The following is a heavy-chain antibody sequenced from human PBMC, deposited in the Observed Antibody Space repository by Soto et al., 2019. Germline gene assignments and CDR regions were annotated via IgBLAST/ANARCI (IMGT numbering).Heavy chain of an antibody. CDR2: IYYSGRT. V-gene: IGHV4-59*01. CDR1: GGSIRSFY. CDR3: ARGGYDTSWHYFDT. D-gene: IGHD2-15*01. J-gene: IGHJ4*02. Sequence: PSETLSLTCSVSGGSIRSFYWGWIRQAPGKGLENIGYIYYSGRTNYNPSLESRVTISVDMSKNKFFLKLTSATAADTAVYFCARGGYDTSWHYFDTWGQGALVTVSS.